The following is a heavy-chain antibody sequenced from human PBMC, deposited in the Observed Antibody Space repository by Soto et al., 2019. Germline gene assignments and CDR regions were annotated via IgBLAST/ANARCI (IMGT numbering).Heavy chain of an antibody. Sequence: QITLKESGPTRVKPTQTLTLTCTFSGFSLSTTGVCVGWIRQPPGKALEWLALLYWDGDKYYSPSLKSSLTITKDTSKNQMILTLTDMDPVDTATYYCAHRFYPSGRGWDRAMFDYWGQGTLVTVSS. J-gene: IGHJ4*02. CDR2: LYWDGDK. CDR1: GFSLSTTGVC. CDR3: AHRFYPSGRGWDRAMFDY. V-gene: IGHV2-5*02. D-gene: IGHD6-19*01.